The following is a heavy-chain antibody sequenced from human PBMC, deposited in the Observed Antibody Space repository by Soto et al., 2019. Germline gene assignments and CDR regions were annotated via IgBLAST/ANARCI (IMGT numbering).Heavy chain of an antibody. Sequence: VQLVASGEGVVQQGRSLTLSCEASGFTFRRHAIHWVRQAPGKGLEWVAVISRDGSNEYYEDSVKGRFTISRDNSKNTLFLQLNSLRLEDTAVYYCARSRNGGVADSFDYWGQGTLVTVSS. D-gene: IGHD3-10*01. J-gene: IGHJ4*02. CDR3: ARSRNGGVADSFDY. V-gene: IGHV3-30-3*01. CDR2: ISRDGSNE. CDR1: GFTFRRHA.